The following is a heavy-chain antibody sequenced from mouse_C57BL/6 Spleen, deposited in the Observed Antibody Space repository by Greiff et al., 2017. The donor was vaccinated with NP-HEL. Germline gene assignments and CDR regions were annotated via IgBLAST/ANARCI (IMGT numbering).Heavy chain of an antibody. V-gene: IGHV3-6*01. CDR3: AREGGNYYGVDY. CDR1: GYSITSGYY. Sequence: EVKLVESGPGLVKPSQSLSLTCSVTGYSITSGYYWNWIRQFPGNKLEWMGYISYDGSNNYNPSLKNRISITRDTSKNQFFLKLNSVTTEDTATYYCAREGGNYYGVDYWGQGTTLTVSS. CDR2: ISYDGSN. J-gene: IGHJ2*01. D-gene: IGHD1-1*01.